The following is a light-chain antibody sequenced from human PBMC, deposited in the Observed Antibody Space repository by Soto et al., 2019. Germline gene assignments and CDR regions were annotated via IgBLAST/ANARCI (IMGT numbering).Light chain of an antibody. Sequence: DIQMTQSPSSLSASVGDRVTITCRASLTISNYLNWYQQKPGKAPKLLIYAASSLQSGVPSRFSGSGSGTDFTLTISSLQPEDFATYYCQQSYNTLWTFGQGTKVEIK. CDR1: LTISNY. CDR3: QQSYNTLWT. J-gene: IGKJ1*01. CDR2: AAS. V-gene: IGKV1-39*01.